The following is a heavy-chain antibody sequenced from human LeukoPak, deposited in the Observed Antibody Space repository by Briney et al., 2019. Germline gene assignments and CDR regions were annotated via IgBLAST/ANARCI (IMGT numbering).Heavy chain of an antibody. J-gene: IGHJ4*02. CDR2: FYSGDTT. Sequence: PGGSLRLSCAAPGFTVSSTYMSWVRQAPGKGLEWDSVFYSGDTTYYANSVKGRFTISRDSSKNMLYLQMNSLRAEDTAVYYCARRLLTDYYEFWGQGTLVTVSS. D-gene: IGHD3-9*01. V-gene: IGHV3-66*01. CDR1: GFTVSSTY. CDR3: ARRLLTDYYEF.